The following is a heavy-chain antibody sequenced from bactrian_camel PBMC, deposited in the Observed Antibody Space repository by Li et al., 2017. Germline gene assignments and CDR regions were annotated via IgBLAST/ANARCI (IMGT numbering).Heavy chain of an antibody. V-gene: IGHV3S53*01. CDR1: GAFDSSFS. Sequence: HVQLVESGGDSVQAGGSLRLSCVASGAFDSSFSMGWFRQSPGKQREGVATIISNGTTRYADSVKGRFTISEGNAKNTVLLQMNSLAPEDTAMYYCAADIASACSDIWYRRPIAFDYWGQGTQVTVS. J-gene: IGHJ6*01. CDR3: AADIASACSDIWYRRPIAFDY. CDR2: IISNGTT. D-gene: IGHD6*01.